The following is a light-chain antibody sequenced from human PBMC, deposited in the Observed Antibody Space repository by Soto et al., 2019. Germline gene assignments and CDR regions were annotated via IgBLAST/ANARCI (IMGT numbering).Light chain of an antibody. CDR2: DAS. J-gene: IGKJ1*01. CDR3: QQYNSYSTT. CDR1: QTITRW. Sequence: DIQMTQSPSTLSASVGDRVTITCRASQTITRWFAWCQQKPGKAPKVLIYDASSLESGVPSRFSGSGSGTEFTLTISSLQPEDSATYYCQQYNSYSTTFGQGTKV. V-gene: IGKV1-5*01.